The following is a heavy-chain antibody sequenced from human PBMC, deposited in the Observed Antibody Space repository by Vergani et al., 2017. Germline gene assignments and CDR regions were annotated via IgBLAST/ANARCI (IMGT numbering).Heavy chain of an antibody. CDR3: ARVAVAGKGELFDY. CDR2: IYYSGST. CDR1: GGSISSSSYY. Sequence: QVQLQESGPGLVKPSETLSLTCTVSGGSISSSSYYWGWIRQPPGKGLEWIGSIYYSGSTYYNPSLKSRVTISVDTSKNQFSLKLSSVTAADTAVYYCARVAVAGKGELFDYWGQGTLVTVSS. J-gene: IGHJ4*02. D-gene: IGHD6-19*01. V-gene: IGHV4-39*01.